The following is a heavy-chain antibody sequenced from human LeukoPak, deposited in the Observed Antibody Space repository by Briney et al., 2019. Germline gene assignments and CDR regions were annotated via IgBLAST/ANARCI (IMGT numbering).Heavy chain of an antibody. V-gene: IGHV3-21*01. CDR3: ARGGDIVVVTANMYYFDY. D-gene: IGHD2-21*02. CDR2: ISSSSSYI. Sequence: GGSLRLSCAASGFTFSSYSMNWVRQAPGKGLEWVSSISSSSSYIYYADSVKGRFTISRDNAKNSLYLQMNSLRAEDTAVYYCARGGDIVVVTANMYYFDYWGQGTLVTVSS. J-gene: IGHJ4*02. CDR1: GFTFSSYS.